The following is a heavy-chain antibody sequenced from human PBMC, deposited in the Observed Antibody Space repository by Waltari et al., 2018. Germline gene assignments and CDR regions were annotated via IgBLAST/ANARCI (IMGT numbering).Heavy chain of an antibody. CDR3: ARGRRALWFGELLADY. D-gene: IGHD3-10*01. V-gene: IGHV4-34*01. CDR2: INHSGST. J-gene: IGHJ4*02. Sequence: QVQLQQWGAGLLKPSETLSLTCAVYGGSFSGYYWSWIRQPPGKGLEGIGEINHSGSTNDNTSLKGRVTISVDTSKNQFSLKLSSVTAADTAVYYCARGRRALWFGELLADYWGQGTLVTVSS. CDR1: GGSFSGYY.